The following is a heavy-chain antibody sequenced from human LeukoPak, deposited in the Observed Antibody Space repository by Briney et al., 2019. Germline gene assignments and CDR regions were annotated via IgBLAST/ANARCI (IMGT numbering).Heavy chain of an antibody. CDR2: ISSGSSST. J-gene: IGHJ4*02. D-gene: IGHD6-6*01. Sequence: PGGSLRLSCAASGFTFSSHNMNWVRQAPGKGLEWVSYISSGSSSTFYADSVKGRFTISRDNAKNSLYLQMNSLRVEDTAVYYCARGGIAARFAYWGQGTLVTVSS. V-gene: IGHV3-48*04. CDR3: ARGGIAARFAY. CDR1: GFTFSSHN.